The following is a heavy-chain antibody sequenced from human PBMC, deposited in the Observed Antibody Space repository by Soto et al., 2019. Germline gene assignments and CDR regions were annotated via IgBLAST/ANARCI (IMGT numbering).Heavy chain of an antibody. D-gene: IGHD3-9*01. Sequence: PSETLSLTCAVYGGSFSGYYWSWIRQPPGKGLEWIGEINHSGSTNYNPSLKSRVTISVDTSKNQFSLKLSSVTAADTAVYYCARGLYEILTGYYTRPNWFDPWGQGTLVTVSS. CDR1: GGSFSGYY. CDR2: INHSGST. J-gene: IGHJ5*02. CDR3: ARGLYEILTGYYTRPNWFDP. V-gene: IGHV4-34*01.